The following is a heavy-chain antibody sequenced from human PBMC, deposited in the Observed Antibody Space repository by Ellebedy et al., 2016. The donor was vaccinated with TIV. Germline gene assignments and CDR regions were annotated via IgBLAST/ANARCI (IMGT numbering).Heavy chain of an antibody. Sequence: GESLKISXAASGFSFSDSYMSWIRQAPGKGLEWVSYISSGGTTIHYADSVKGRFTISRDNAKNSLYLQMNSLRAEDTAVYYCARAIGSGSSYWGQGTLVTVSS. CDR3: ARAIGSGSSY. CDR1: GFSFSDSY. D-gene: IGHD3-22*01. J-gene: IGHJ4*02. V-gene: IGHV3-11*04. CDR2: ISSGGTTI.